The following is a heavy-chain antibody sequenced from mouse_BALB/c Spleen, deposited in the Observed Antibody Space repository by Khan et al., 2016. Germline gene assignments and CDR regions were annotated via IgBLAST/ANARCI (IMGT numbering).Heavy chain of an antibody. V-gene: IGHV14-3*02. CDR3: ARGGNYVGLGN. CDR1: GFNIKDTY. Sequence: VQLKQSGAELVKPGASVKLSCTASGFNIKDTYMHWVKQRPEQGLEWIGRIDPANGNSKNDPKFQGKATITADTSSNTAYLQFSSLTSEDTAVYYCARGGNYVGLGNWGQGTLVTVSA. CDR2: IDPANGNS. D-gene: IGHD2-1*01. J-gene: IGHJ3*01.